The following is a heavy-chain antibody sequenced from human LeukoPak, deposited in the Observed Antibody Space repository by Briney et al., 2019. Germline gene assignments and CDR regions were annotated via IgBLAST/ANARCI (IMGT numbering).Heavy chain of an antibody. CDR3: ARHYDFWSAYFRGFFDQ. CDR2: ISYSGIT. J-gene: IGHJ4*01. Sequence: SETLSLTCAVYGGSFSGYYWGWIRQPPGKGLEWIGSISYSGITYYNQSLKSRVTISVDTSKKQFSVGLSSVTAADTAVYYCARHYDFWSAYFRGFFDQWGHGTLVSVSS. CDR1: GGSFSGYY. D-gene: IGHD3-3*01. V-gene: IGHV4-39*01.